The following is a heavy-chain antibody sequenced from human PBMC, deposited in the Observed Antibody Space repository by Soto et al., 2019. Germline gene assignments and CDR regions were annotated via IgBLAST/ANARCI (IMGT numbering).Heavy chain of an antibody. Sequence: AVGSLRLSCAVSGFTFSSYAMRWVRQAPGKGLEWASAISSSGGSTYYADSVKGRFTISRDNSKNTLYLQMNSLRAEDTAVYYCAKAGYSSLWGFSRHEGWFDPWGQGTRVTSPQ. CDR2: ISSSGGST. CDR3: AKAGYSSLWGFSRHEGWFDP. J-gene: IGHJ5*02. V-gene: IGHV3-23*01. CDR1: GFTFSSYA. D-gene: IGHD6-19*01.